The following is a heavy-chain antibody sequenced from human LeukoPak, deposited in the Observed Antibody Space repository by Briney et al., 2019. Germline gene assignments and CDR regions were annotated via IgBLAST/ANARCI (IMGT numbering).Heavy chain of an antibody. CDR2: ISGDGDNT. D-gene: IGHD3-10*01. CDR1: GFTLDDYA. CDR3: AKGVRSGTYYNCFDP. V-gene: IGHV3-43*02. Sequence: GSLRLSCVASGFTLDDYALHWVRQAPGKGLEWISLISGDGDNTYYAESVKGRFTISRDNSKNSLYLQMSSLRPEDTAFYYCAKGVRSGTYYNCFDPWGQGTLVTVSS. J-gene: IGHJ5*02.